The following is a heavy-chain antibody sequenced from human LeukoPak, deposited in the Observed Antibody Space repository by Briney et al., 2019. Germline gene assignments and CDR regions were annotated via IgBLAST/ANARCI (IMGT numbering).Heavy chain of an antibody. CDR2: ISYDGSNK. CDR1: GFTFSSYA. V-gene: IGHV3-30*04. Sequence: GGSLRLSCAASGFTFSSYAMHWVRQAPGKGLEWVAVISYDGSNKYYADSVKGRFTISRDNSKNTLYLQMNSLRAEDTAVYYCAGDRVWVRYFDWSSYYFDYWGQGTLVTVSS. D-gene: IGHD3-9*01. J-gene: IGHJ4*02. CDR3: AGDRVWVRYFDWSSYYFDY.